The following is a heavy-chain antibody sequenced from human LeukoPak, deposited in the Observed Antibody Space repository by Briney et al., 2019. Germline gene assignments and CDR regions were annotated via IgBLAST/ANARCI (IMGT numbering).Heavy chain of an antibody. Sequence: GGSLRLSCAVSGFTFSSYAMHWVRQAPGKGLEWVAVISYDGSSKYYADSVKGRFTISRDNSKNTLYLQMNSLRAEDTAVYYCAREIKDDILTAHPPDYWGQGTLVTVSS. D-gene: IGHD3-9*01. J-gene: IGHJ4*02. CDR3: AREIKDDILTAHPPDY. CDR1: GFTFSSYA. CDR2: ISYDGSSK. V-gene: IGHV3-30-3*01.